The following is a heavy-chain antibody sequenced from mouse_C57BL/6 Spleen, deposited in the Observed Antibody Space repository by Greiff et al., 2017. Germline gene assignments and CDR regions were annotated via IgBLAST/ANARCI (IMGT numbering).Heavy chain of an antibody. J-gene: IGHJ4*01. Sequence: EVMLVESEGGLVQPGSSMKLSCTASGFTFSDYYMAWVRQVPEKGLEWVANINYDGSSTYYLDSLKSRFIISRDNAKNILYLQKSSLKSEDTTTYYCARGSNYFYAMDYWGQGTSVTVSS. CDR1: GFTFSDYY. CDR3: ARGSNYFYAMDY. V-gene: IGHV5-16*01. CDR2: INYDGSST. D-gene: IGHD2-5*01.